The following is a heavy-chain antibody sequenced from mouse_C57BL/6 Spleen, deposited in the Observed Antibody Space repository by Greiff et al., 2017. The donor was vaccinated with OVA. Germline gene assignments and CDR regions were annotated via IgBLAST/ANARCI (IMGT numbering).Heavy chain of an antibody. J-gene: IGHJ3*01. Sequence: QVQLQQSGPELVKPGASVKISCKASGYAFSSSWMNWVKQRPGKGLEWIGRIYPGDGDTNYNGKFKGKATLTADKSSSTAYMQLSSLTSEDSAVYVCARSNYGNEFAYWGQGTLVTVSA. CDR3: ARSNYGNEFAY. CDR1: GYAFSSSW. CDR2: IYPGDGDT. V-gene: IGHV1-82*01. D-gene: IGHD2-1*01.